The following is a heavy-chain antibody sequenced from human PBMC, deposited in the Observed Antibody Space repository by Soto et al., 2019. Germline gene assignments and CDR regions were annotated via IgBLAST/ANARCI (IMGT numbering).Heavy chain of an antibody. CDR1: FTSYD. D-gene: IGHD6-19*01. CDR2: MNPNSGDT. Sequence: QVQLVQSGAEVKKPGASVKVSCTFTSYDINWVRQAAGQGLEWMAWMNPNSGDTRYAQKFQGRVTMTRDTSKFTAYKELSNLRSEDTAVYYCARGPGSSDWRFSYYYMDVWDQGTTVTVSS. V-gene: IGHV1-8*01. J-gene: IGHJ6*02. CDR3: ARGPGSSDWRFSYYYMDV.